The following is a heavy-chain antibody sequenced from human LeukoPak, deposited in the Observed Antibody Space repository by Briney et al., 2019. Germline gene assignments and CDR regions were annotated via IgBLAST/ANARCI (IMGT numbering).Heavy chain of an antibody. CDR2: IWYDGSNK. Sequence: GGSLRLSCAASGFTFSSYGMHWVRQAPGKGLEWVAVIWYDGSNKYYADSVKGRFTISRDSSKNTLYLQMNSLRAEDTAVYYCARGGYGDSSDFDYWGQGTLVTVSS. CDR3: ARGGYGDSSDFDY. V-gene: IGHV3-33*01. J-gene: IGHJ4*02. D-gene: IGHD3-22*01. CDR1: GFTFSSYG.